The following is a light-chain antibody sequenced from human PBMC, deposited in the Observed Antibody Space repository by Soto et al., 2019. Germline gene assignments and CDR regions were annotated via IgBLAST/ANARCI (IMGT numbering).Light chain of an antibody. J-gene: IGLJ3*02. CDR3: ATWDSTLTVGV. CDR1: TSNIGNDY. Sequence: QSVLTQPPSVSAAPGQKVTIPCSGSTSNIGNDYVAWYLQVPGTAPKLLMYENDKRPSGIPDRFSGSKSGTSATLAITGPQTGDEADYYCATWDSTLTVGVFGGGTKVTVL. CDR2: END. V-gene: IGLV1-51*02.